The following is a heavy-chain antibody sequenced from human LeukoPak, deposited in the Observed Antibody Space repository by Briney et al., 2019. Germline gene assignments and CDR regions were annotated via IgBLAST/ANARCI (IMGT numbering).Heavy chain of an antibody. CDR1: GFTVSTNY. CDR2: IYSGGST. D-gene: IGHD3-22*01. Sequence: GGSLRLSCAASGFTVSTNYMSWVRQAPGKGLEWVSIIYSGGSTYYADSVKGRFTISRDKSKNTLFLQMNSLRAEDTAVYYCASSGYYSVFDYWGQGTLVTVSS. V-gene: IGHV3-53*01. J-gene: IGHJ4*02. CDR3: ASSGYYSVFDY.